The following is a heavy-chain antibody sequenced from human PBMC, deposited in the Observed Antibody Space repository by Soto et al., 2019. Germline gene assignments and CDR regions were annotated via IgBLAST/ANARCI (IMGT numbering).Heavy chain of an antibody. CDR2: IYYSGST. CDR1: VGSMSTYF. Sequence: PSETLSLAGTVSVGSMSTYFWSWIRQTPGKGLEWIGSIYYSGSTDYNPSLKSQVTISVDSSKNQFSLRLTSVTAADTAVYYCARWSGTTSFDCWGQGTLVTVSS. V-gene: IGHV4-59*01. J-gene: IGHJ4*02. CDR3: ARWSGTTSFDC. D-gene: IGHD1-1*01.